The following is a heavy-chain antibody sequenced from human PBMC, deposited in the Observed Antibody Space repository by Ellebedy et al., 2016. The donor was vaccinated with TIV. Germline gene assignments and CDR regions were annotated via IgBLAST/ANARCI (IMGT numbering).Heavy chain of an antibody. CDR1: GFIFRDYH. J-gene: IGHJ6*02. Sequence: GESLKISXAASGFIFRDYHMNWVRQAPGKGLEWVSFITGSSANAIHYADSVRGRFTISRDDAENSLYLQMNSLRAEDTAVYFCARDIGYYRRPYYYYDMDVWGQGTAVTVSS. CDR2: ITGSSANAI. CDR3: ARDIGYYRRPYYYYDMDV. V-gene: IGHV3-48*01. D-gene: IGHD1-26*01.